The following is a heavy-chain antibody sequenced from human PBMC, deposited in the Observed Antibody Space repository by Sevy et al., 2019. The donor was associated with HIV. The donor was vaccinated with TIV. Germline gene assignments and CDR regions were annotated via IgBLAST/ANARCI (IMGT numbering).Heavy chain of an antibody. J-gene: IGHJ1*01. Sequence: SETLSLTCTVSGDSISSGGYYWSWIRQHPGKGLEWIGYIYYSGSTYYNPSLKSRVTISVDTSKNQFSLKLSSVTAADTAVYYCARTVVPEYFQHWGQGTLVTVSS. CDR3: ARTVVPEYFQH. CDR1: GDSISSGGYY. V-gene: IGHV4-31*03. D-gene: IGHD2-21*01. CDR2: IYYSGST.